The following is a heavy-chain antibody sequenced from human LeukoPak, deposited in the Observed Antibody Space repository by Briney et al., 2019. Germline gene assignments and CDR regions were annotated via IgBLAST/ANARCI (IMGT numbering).Heavy chain of an antibody. CDR1: GFTFSSYN. CDR2: ISSSSNYI. V-gene: IGHV3-21*01. CDR3: ARSKDAFDI. Sequence: GGSLGLSCAASGFTFSSYNMNWVRKPPGKGLEWVSSISSSSNYIYYADSVKGRFTISRDNAKNSLYLQMNSLRAEDTAVYYCARSKDAFDIWGQGTMVTVSS. J-gene: IGHJ3*02.